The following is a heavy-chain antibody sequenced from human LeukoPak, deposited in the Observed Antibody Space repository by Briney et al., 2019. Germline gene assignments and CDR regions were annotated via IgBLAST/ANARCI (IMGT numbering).Heavy chain of an antibody. V-gene: IGHV4-59*12. J-gene: IGHJ4*02. CDR3: AISLTNRGY. CDR2: IYDSGTT. D-gene: IGHD1-14*01. Sequence: SETLSLTCAVSGGSISGWYWSWIRQPPGKGLEWIGHIYDSGTTNYNPSLKSRVTMSVDSSKNQFSLKLTSVTAADTAVYYCAISLTNRGYWGQGTLVTVSS. CDR1: GGSISGWY.